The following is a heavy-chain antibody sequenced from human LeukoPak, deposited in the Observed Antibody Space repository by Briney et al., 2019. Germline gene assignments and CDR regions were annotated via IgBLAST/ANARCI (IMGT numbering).Heavy chain of an antibody. CDR3: ARTLYDSSGYYWGGYYYYYYYMDV. Sequence: ASVKVSCKASGYTFTSYDINWVRQATGQGLEWMGWMNPNSGNTGYAQKFQGRVTITRSTSISTAYMELSSLRSEDTAVYYCARTLYDSSGYYWGGYYYYYYYMDVWGKGTTVTVSS. D-gene: IGHD3-22*01. J-gene: IGHJ6*03. V-gene: IGHV1-8*03. CDR2: MNPNSGNT. CDR1: GYTFTSYD.